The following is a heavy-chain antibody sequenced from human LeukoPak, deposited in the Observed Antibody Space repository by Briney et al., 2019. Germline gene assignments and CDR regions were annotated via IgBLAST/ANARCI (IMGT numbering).Heavy chain of an antibody. CDR3: ARNKAITAFFGMDV. V-gene: IGHV3-33*01. D-gene: IGHD2/OR15-2a*01. CDR2: IWFDGSDK. Sequence: GGSLRLSCAASGFTFSTYAIHWVRQAPGQGLEWVAVIWFDGSDKYYSDSLKGRFTISRDNSRDTLYLQINSLRPEDTALYYCARNKAITAFFGMDVWGQGTTIIVSS. CDR1: GFTFSTYA. J-gene: IGHJ6*02.